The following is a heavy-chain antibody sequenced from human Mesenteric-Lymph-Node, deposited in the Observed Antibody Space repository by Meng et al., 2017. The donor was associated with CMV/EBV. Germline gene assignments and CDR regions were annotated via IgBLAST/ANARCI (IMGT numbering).Heavy chain of an antibody. CDR3: ARELRGYCSSTSCYSPYYYYGMDV. J-gene: IGHJ6*02. CDR2: IYYSGST. Sequence: SETLSLTCTVSGGSISSYYWSWIRQPPGKGLEWIGYIYYSGSTNYNPSLKSRVTISVDTSKNQFSLKLSSVTAADTAVYYCARELRGYCSSTSCYSPYYYYGMDVWGQGTTVTVSS. D-gene: IGHD2-2*02. V-gene: IGHV4-59*01. CDR1: GGSISSYY.